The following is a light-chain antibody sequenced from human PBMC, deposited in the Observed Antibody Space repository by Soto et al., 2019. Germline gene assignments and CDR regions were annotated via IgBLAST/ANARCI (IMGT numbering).Light chain of an antibody. CDR1: QDIRKY. CDR3: QQYDDLPLT. V-gene: IGKV1-33*01. J-gene: IGKJ4*01. Sequence: DIQITKYPASLSASVGDRVTITCQASQDIRKYLNGYQYNPGKATRFLIYDASNLDTGVPSRFSGIGSGTDFTLTISSLQPEDFATYYCQQYDDLPLTFGGGTKVDNK. CDR2: DAS.